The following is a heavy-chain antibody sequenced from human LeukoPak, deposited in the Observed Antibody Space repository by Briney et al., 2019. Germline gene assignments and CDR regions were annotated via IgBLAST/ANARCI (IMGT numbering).Heavy chain of an antibody. D-gene: IGHD1-26*01. J-gene: IGHJ4*02. CDR2: IYPNSGGT. CDR3: ARFSGSSNFDY. CDR1: GYTFSGYF. Sequence: ASVKVSCRASGYTFSGYFMHWVRQAPGQGLEWMGWIYPNSGGTKYAQKFQGRVNMSRDTCISTIYMELSSLRSDDTAVYYCARFSGSSNFDYWGQGTLVTVSS. V-gene: IGHV1-2*02.